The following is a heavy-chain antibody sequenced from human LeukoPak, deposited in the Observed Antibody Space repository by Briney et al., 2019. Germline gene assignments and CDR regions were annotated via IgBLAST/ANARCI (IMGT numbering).Heavy chain of an antibody. CDR3: ARDAWVVVPAARSYYGMDV. D-gene: IGHD2-2*01. J-gene: IGHJ6*02. V-gene: IGHV3-30-3*01. CDR2: ISYDGSNK. CDR1: GFTFSSYA. Sequence: GSLRLSCAASGFTFSSYAMHWVRQAPGKGLEWVAVISYDGSNKYYADSVKGRFTISRDNSKNTLYLQMNSLRAEDTAVYYCARDAWVVVPAARSYYGMDVWGQGTTVTVSS.